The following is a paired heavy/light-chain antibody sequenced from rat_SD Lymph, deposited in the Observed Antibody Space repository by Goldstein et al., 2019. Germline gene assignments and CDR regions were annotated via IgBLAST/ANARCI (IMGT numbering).Heavy chain of an antibody. Sequence: EVQLVESGGSLVQPGGSLKLSCVASGYTFSNYWMDWVRQTPGKSLEWIGEINTDGSKTNYAPSIKDRFTISRDNAKSTLYLQMSNVKSDDTAIYYCTSLNWDYFDYWGQGVMVTVSS. J-gene: IGHJ2*01. V-gene: IGHV11-3*01. CDR1: GYTFSNYW. CDR2: INTDGSKT. D-gene: IGHD5-1*01. CDR3: TSLNWDYFDY.
Light chain of an antibody. CDR2: YTS. CDR3: LQYDNLPFT. J-gene: IGKJ4*01. Sequence: DIQMTQSPPSLSASLGDKVTITCQASQNINKYIAWYQQKPGKAPRQLIRYTSTLVSGTPSRFSGSGSGRDYSFSISNVESEDIASYYCLQYDNLPFTFGSGTKLEIK. CDR1: QNINKY. V-gene: IGKV19S2*01.